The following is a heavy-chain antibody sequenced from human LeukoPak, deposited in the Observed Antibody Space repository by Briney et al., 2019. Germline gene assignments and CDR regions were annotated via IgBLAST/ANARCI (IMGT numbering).Heavy chain of an antibody. V-gene: IGHV4-34*01. J-gene: IGHJ4*02. Sequence: PSETLSLTCAVYGGSFSGYYWSWIRQPPGKGLEWIGEINHSGSTNYNPSLKSRVTISVDTSKNQFSLKLSSVTAADTAVYYCARSISAAAMAYFDYWGQGTLVTVSS. CDR3: ARSISAAAMAYFDY. CDR2: INHSGST. CDR1: GGSFSGYY. D-gene: IGHD5-18*01.